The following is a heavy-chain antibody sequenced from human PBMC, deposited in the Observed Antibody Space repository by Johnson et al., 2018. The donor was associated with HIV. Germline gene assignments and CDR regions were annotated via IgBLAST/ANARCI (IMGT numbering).Heavy chain of an antibody. CDR3: ARGVTGYSYGT. CDR1: GFTFDDYG. CDR2: IGVSGDST. V-gene: IGHV3-23*04. J-gene: IGHJ3*01. Sequence: EVQLVESGGGLVQPGGSLRLSCAASGFTFDDYGMSWVRQAPGKGLEWVSGIGVSGDSTYYADSVKGRFTVSRDNSKNTLYLQMNSLRVEDTAVYYCARGVTGYSYGTWGQGTMVTVSS. D-gene: IGHD5-18*01.